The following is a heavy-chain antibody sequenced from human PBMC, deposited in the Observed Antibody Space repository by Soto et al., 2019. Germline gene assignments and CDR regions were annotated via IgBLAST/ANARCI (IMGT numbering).Heavy chain of an antibody. CDR2: IYYSGST. D-gene: IGHD6-13*01. V-gene: IGHV4-31*03. CDR1: GGSISSGDYY. J-gene: IGHJ4*02. CDR3: AREGRLATAGRFDY. Sequence: PSETLSLTCTVSGGSISSGDYYWSRIRQVPKKGLEWIGYIYYSGSTYYNPSLKSRVAMSVDTSKNQFSLKLSSVTAADTAIYYCAREGRLATAGRFDYWGQGTLVTVSS.